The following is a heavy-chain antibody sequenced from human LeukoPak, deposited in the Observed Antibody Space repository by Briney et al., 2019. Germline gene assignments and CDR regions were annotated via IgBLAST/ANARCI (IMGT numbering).Heavy chain of an antibody. CDR3: ARAPALYGPPHAFDI. CDR2: IYHSGNT. Sequence: SETLSLTCTVSGYSISSGYFWAWFRQPPGKGLEWIGTIYHSGNTNYNPSLKSRLTISVDKSKNQFSLRLSSVTAADTAVYYCARAPALYGPPHAFDIWGRGTMVTVSS. J-gene: IGHJ3*02. CDR1: GYSISSGYF. V-gene: IGHV4-38-2*02. D-gene: IGHD2-8*01.